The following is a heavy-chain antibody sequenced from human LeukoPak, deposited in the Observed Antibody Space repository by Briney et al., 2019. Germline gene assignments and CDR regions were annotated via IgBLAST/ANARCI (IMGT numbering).Heavy chain of an antibody. Sequence: GGSLRLSCAASGFTFSSSDMDWVRQAPGKGLEWVASISSSSSLIYYTDSVKGRFTISRDNAKNSLYLQMDSLRAEDTAVYFCAKEGRSTTPGYWGQGTLVTVSS. CDR2: ISSSSSLI. J-gene: IGHJ4*02. D-gene: IGHD6-13*01. CDR1: GFTFSSSD. CDR3: AKEGRSTTPGY. V-gene: IGHV3-21*01.